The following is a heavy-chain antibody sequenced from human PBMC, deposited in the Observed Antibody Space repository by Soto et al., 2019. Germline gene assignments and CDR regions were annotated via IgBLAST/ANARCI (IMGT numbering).Heavy chain of an antibody. Sequence: QITLKESGPTLVKPTQTLTLTCTFSGFSLSTSGVGVGWIRQPPGKALEWLALIYWNDDKRHSPSLKSRLTITKDTSKNQVVLTMTNMDPVDTATYYCAHSVGSQITMVRGHDASDIWGQGTMVTVSS. J-gene: IGHJ3*02. CDR3: AHSVGSQITMVRGHDASDI. D-gene: IGHD3-10*01. CDR2: IYWNDDK. V-gene: IGHV2-5*01. CDR1: GFSLSTSGVG.